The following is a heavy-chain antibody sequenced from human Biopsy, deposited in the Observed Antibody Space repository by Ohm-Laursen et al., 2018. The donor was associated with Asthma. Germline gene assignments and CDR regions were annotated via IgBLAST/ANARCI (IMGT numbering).Heavy chain of an antibody. CDR2: IMTVFGTT. Sequence: SVTVSCQASGGMFGNYAISWVRQAPGQGLEWLGGIMTVFGTTNYAQKFQGRVAITADESTSTAYMEVTSLRSEDTTIYYCARCQVGYSSGWSLLLKKIYYSGMDVWGQGTAVTVSS. CDR3: ARCQVGYSSGWSLLLKKIYYSGMDV. CDR1: GGMFGNYA. D-gene: IGHD6-19*01. J-gene: IGHJ6*02. V-gene: IGHV1-69*13.